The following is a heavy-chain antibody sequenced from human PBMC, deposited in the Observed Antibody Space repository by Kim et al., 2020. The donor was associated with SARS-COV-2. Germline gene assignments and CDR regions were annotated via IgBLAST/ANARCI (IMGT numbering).Heavy chain of an antibody. Sequence: GGSLRLSCAASGFTFSSYAMSWVRQAPGKGLEWVSAISGSGGSTYYADSVKGRFTISRDNSKNTLYLQMNSLRAEDTAVYYCAKDIRYSSSWPLWGWGQGTLVTVSS. D-gene: IGHD6-13*01. J-gene: IGHJ4*02. CDR3: AKDIRYSSSWPLWG. CDR1: GFTFSSYA. V-gene: IGHV3-23*01. CDR2: ISGSGGST.